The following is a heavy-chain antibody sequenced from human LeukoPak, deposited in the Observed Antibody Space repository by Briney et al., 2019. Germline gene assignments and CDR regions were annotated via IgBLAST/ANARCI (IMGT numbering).Heavy chain of an antibody. J-gene: IGHJ4*02. CDR3: AREEAAGPIDY. CDR1: GFTVSSNY. CDR2: IYSGGST. D-gene: IGHD6-13*01. Sequence: GGSLRLSCAASGFTVSSNYMSWVRQAPGKGLEWVSVIYSGGSTYYADSVKGRFTISRGNSKNTLYLQMNSLRAEDTAVYYCAREEAAGPIDYWGQGTLVTVSS. V-gene: IGHV3-53*01.